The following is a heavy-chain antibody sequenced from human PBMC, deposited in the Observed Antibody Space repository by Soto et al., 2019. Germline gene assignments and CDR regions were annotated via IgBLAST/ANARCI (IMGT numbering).Heavy chain of an antibody. CDR1: GFTFSSHA. CDR2: VSGGGGGT. V-gene: IGHV3-23*01. Sequence: EVQLLESGGGLVQPGGSLRLSCAASGFTFSSHAMSWVRQAPGKGLEWVSAVSGGGGGTYYADSVKGPFTFSRDNSKNTQEQKVHTLRAEDTAIYYCAQGLGGSSSSSLDYWGQGTLVTVSS. CDR3: AQGLGGSSSSSLDY. D-gene: IGHD6-6*01. J-gene: IGHJ4*02.